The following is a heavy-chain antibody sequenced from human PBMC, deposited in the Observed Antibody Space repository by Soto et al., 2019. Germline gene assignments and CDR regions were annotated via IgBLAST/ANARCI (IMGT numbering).Heavy chain of an antibody. CDR2: IYPGDSDT. CDR1: GYSFTSYW. D-gene: IGHD3-22*01. J-gene: IGHJ4*02. Sequence: GESLKISCKGSGYSFTSYWIGWVRQMPGKGLEWMGIIYPGDSDTRYSPSFQGQVTISADKSISTAYLQWSSLKASDTAMYYCASSYYDSSGSMATIDYWGQGTLVTVSS. CDR3: ASSYYDSSGSMATIDY. V-gene: IGHV5-51*01.